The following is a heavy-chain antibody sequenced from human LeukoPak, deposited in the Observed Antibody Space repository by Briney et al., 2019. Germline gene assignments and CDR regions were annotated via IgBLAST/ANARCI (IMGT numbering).Heavy chain of an antibody. V-gene: IGHV3-7*01. CDR1: GFTFSSYW. CDR3: ASEAAADWIFDY. Sequence: GGSLRLSCAASGFTFSSYWMSWVRQAPGKGLEWVANIKQDGSEKHYVDSVKGRFTISRDNAKNSLYLQMNSLRAEDTAVYYCASEAAADWIFDYWGQGTLVTVSS. D-gene: IGHD6-13*01. CDR2: IKQDGSEK. J-gene: IGHJ4*02.